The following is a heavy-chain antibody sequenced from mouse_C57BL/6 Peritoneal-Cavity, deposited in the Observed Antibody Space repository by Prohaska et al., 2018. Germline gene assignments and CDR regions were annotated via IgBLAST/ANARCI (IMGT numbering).Heavy chain of an antibody. CDR2: INPNNGGT. V-gene: IGHV1-26*01. Sequence: HGKSLEWIGDINPNNGGTSYNQKFKGKATLTVDKSSSTAYMELRSLTSEDSAVYYCATHYYGRYFDVWGTGTTVTVSS. J-gene: IGHJ1*03. CDR3: ATHYYGRYFDV. D-gene: IGHD1-2*01.